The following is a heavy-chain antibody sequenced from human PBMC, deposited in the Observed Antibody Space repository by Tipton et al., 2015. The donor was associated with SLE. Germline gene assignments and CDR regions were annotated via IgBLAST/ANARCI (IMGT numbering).Heavy chain of an antibody. V-gene: IGHV4-59*08. CDR1: GGSFSGYY. Sequence: TLSLTCAVYGGSFSGYYWTWIRRPPGKGLEWFGYIYYTGTTYYNPSLKSRVTISVDTSKNQFALKLSSVTAADTAVYYCARRPDYGSGSHAFDIWGLGTMVIVSS. D-gene: IGHD3-10*01. J-gene: IGHJ3*02. CDR2: IYYTGTT. CDR3: ARRPDYGSGSHAFDI.